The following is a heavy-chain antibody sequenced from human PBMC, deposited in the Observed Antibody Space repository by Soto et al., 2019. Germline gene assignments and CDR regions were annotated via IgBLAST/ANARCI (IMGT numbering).Heavy chain of an antibody. CDR1: GASISGGDYY. D-gene: IGHD3-22*01. CDR3: ARATYDSSTYYLDY. CDR2: IYYTGNT. Sequence: SETLSLTCTVSGASISGGDYYWTWIRQPPGKGLEWIGSIYYTGNTYSNPSLESRLSISVDPSNNQFALRLTSVTAPDTAIYYCARATYDSSTYYLDYWGQGTLVTVPS. J-gene: IGHJ4*02. V-gene: IGHV4-30-4*01.